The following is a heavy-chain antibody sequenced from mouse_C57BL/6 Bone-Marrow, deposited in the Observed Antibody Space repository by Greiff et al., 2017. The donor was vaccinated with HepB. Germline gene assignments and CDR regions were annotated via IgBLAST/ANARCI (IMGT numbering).Heavy chain of an antibody. CDR3: ARRIRGAMDY. Sequence: EVHLVESGGGLVEPGGSLKLSCAASGFTFSSYTMSWVRQTPEKRLEWVATISGGGGNTYYPDSVKGRFTISRDNAKNTLYLQMSSLRSEDTALYYCARRIRGAMDYWGQGTSVTVSS. V-gene: IGHV5-9*01. J-gene: IGHJ4*01. CDR2: ISGGGGNT. D-gene: IGHD2-4*01. CDR1: GFTFSSYT.